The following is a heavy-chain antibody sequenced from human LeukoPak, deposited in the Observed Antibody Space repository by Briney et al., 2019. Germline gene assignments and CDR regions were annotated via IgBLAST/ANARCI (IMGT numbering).Heavy chain of an antibody. CDR1: GFTFSSYA. CDR2: ISYDGSNK. V-gene: IGHV3-30-3*01. Sequence: GGSLRLSCAASGFTFSSYAMHWVRQAPGKGLEWVAVISYDGSNKYYADSVKGRFTISRDNSKNTLYLQMNSLRAEDTAVYHCARDHAAFDIWGQGTMVTVSS. CDR3: ARDHAAFDI. J-gene: IGHJ3*02.